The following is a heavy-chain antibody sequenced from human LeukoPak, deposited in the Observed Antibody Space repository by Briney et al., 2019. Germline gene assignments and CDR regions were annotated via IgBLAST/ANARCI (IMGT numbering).Heavy chain of an antibody. J-gene: IGHJ5*02. CDR1: GGTFSSYA. CDR3: ASNVVVVAATPGWFDP. D-gene: IGHD2-15*01. V-gene: IGHV1-69*13. CDR2: IIPIFGTA. Sequence: EASVKVSCKASGGTFSSYAISWVRQAPGQGLEWMGGIIPIFGTANYAQKFQGRVTITADESTSTAYMELSSLRSEDTAVYYCASNVVVVAATPGWFDPWGQGTLVTVSS.